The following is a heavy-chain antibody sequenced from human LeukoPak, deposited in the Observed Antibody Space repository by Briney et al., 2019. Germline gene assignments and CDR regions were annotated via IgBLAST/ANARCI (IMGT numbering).Heavy chain of an antibody. Sequence: GGSLRLSCAASGFTFSSYSMNWVRQAPGKGLEWVSYISSSSSTIYYADSVKGRSTISRDNAKNSLYLQMNSLRAEDTAVYYCARSHITAMVGGHYFDYWGQGTLVTVSS. CDR2: ISSSSSTI. V-gene: IGHV3-48*01. D-gene: IGHD5-18*01. CDR3: ARSHITAMVGGHYFDY. J-gene: IGHJ4*02. CDR1: GFTFSSYS.